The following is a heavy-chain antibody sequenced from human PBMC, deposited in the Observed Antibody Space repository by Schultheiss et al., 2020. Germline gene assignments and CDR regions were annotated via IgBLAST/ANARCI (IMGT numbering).Heavy chain of an antibody. CDR3: ARESITMVRAIDY. Sequence: SETLSLTCTVSGGSISSGGYYWSWIRQNPGKGLEWIGYIYYSGSTNYNPSLKSRVTISVDTSKNQFSLKLSSVTAADTAVYYCARESITMVRAIDYWGQGTLVTVSS. J-gene: IGHJ4*02. V-gene: IGHV4-61*08. D-gene: IGHD3-10*01. CDR2: IYYSGST. CDR1: GGSISSGGYY.